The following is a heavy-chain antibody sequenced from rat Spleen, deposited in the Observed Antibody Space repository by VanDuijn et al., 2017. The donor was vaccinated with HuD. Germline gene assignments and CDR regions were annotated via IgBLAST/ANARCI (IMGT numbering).Heavy chain of an antibody. CDR1: GFTFSNYD. D-gene: IGHD4-3*01. Sequence: EVQLVESGGGLVQPGRSLKLSCAASGFTFSNYDMAWVRRAPTKGLEWVASISPSGGSTYYRDSVKGRFTVSRDNAKSTLSLQMDSLRSEDTATYYCVRQDTSGYSNWFAYWGQGTLVSVSS. CDR2: ISPSGGST. J-gene: IGHJ3*01. V-gene: IGHV5-25*01. CDR3: VRQDTSGYSNWFAY.